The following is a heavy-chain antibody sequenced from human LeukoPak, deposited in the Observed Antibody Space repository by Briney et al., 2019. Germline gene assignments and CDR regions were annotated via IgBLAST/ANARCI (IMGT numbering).Heavy chain of an antibody. Sequence: PGGSLRLSCAASGFTFSSYEMNWVRQAQGKGLGWVSYISSSGSTIYYADSVKGRFTISRDNAKNSLYLQRNSLRAEDTAVYYCAELGITMIGGVWGKGTTVTISS. CDR1: GFTFSSYE. V-gene: IGHV3-48*03. CDR2: ISSSGSTI. J-gene: IGHJ6*04. CDR3: AELGITMIGGV. D-gene: IGHD3-10*02.